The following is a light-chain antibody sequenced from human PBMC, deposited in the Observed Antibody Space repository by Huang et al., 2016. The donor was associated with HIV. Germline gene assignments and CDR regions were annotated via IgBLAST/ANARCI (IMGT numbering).Light chain of an antibody. CDR3: QQYNNWPYT. J-gene: IGKJ2*01. CDR1: ESVSIN. V-gene: IGKV3-15*01. Sequence: EIVMTQSPDTLSVSPGARATLSCRASESVSINLAWYQQRAGQAPRPLIHGASNRAAGIPARFSGSGSGAEFTLTISSLQSEDFALYYCQQYNNWPYTFGQGTKLEIK. CDR2: GAS.